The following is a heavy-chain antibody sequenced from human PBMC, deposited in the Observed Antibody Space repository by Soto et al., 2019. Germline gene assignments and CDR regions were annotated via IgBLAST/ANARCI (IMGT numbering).Heavy chain of an antibody. CDR1: GFTFSSYS. CDR3: ARLTPYDSSGYYCY. CDR2: ISSSSSYI. V-gene: IGHV3-21*01. Sequence: EVQLVESGGGLVKPGGSLRLSCAASGFTFSSYSMNWVRQAPGKGLEWVSSISSSSSYIYYADSVKGRFTISRDNAKNSLFLQMNSLRAEDTAVYYCARLTPYDSSGYYCYWGQGTLVTVSS. D-gene: IGHD3-22*01. J-gene: IGHJ4*02.